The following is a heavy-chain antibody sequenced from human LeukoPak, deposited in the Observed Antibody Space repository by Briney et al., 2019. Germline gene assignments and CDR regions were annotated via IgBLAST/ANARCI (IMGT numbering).Heavy chain of an antibody. J-gene: IGHJ6*02. Sequence: PSETLSLTCTVSGGSISSYHWSWIRQPPGKGLEWIGYIYYSGSTNYNPSLKSRVTISVDTSKNQFSLKLSSVTAADTAVYYCARLRSDYDYYYYGMDVWGQGTTVTVSS. D-gene: IGHD3-22*01. CDR2: IYYSGST. CDR1: GGSISSYH. CDR3: ARLRSDYDYYYYGMDV. V-gene: IGHV4-59*08.